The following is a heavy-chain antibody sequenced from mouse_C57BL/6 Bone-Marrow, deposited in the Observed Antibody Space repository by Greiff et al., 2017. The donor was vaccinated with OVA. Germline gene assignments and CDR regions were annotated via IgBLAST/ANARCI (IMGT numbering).Heavy chain of an antibody. Sequence: EVKVVESGGGLVQPGGSLSLSCAASGFTFTDYYMSWVRQPPGKALEWLGFIRNKTNGYTTEYSASVKGRFTISKDNSQSILYLQMNALRAEDSATYYSARYHWSDFDYWGQGTTLTVSS. CDR1: GFTFTDYY. CDR2: IRNKTNGYTT. D-gene: IGHD4-1*01. J-gene: IGHJ2*01. V-gene: IGHV7-3*01. CDR3: ARYHWSDFDY.